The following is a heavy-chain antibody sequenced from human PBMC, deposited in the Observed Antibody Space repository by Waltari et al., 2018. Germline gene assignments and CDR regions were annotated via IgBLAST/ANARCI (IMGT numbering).Heavy chain of an antibody. J-gene: IGHJ3*02. V-gene: IGHV3-21*01. CDR3: ARDRGYYDSSGYYYPRLGSDDAFDI. CDR2: ISSSSSYI. Sequence: EVQLVESGGGLVKPGGSLRLSCAASGFTFSSYSMTWVRQAPGKGLEWVSSISSSSSYIYYADSGEGRFTISRENAKNSLYLQMNSLRAEDTAVYYCARDRGYYDSSGYYYPRLGSDDAFDIWGQGTMVTVSS. D-gene: IGHD3-22*01. CDR1: GFTFSSYS.